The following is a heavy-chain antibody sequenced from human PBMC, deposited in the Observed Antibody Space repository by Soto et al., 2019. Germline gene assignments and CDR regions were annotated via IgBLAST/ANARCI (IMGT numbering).Heavy chain of an antibody. J-gene: IGHJ3*02. CDR3: ARGGDSSGLFGAFDI. Sequence: GGSLRLSCAASGFTFDDYGMSWVRQAPGKGLEWVSGINWNGGSTGYADSVKGRFTISRDNAKNSLYLQMNSLRAEDTALYHCARGGDSSGLFGAFDIWGQGTMVTVSS. D-gene: IGHD6-19*01. CDR1: GFTFDDYG. V-gene: IGHV3-20*01. CDR2: INWNGGST.